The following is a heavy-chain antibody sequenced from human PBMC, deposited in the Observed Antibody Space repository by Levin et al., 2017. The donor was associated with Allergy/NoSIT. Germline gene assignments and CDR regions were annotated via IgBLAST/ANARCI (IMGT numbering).Heavy chain of an antibody. J-gene: IGHJ4*01. D-gene: IGHD5-18*01. Sequence: EASVKVSCKGSGYSFTSYWIGWVRQMPGKGLEWMGIIYPDDSDTRYSPSFQGQVTISADKSISTAYLQWSSLKASDTAMYYCARQAPRYSYFDYWGQEPWSPSPQ. CDR1: GYSFTSYW. CDR3: ARQAPRYSYFDY. CDR2: IYPDDSDT. V-gene: IGHV5-51*01.